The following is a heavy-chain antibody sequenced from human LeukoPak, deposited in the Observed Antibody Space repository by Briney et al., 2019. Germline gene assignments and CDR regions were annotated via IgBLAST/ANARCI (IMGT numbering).Heavy chain of an antibody. V-gene: IGHV4-39*07. CDR2: IYYSGGT. CDR3: ARDRIPLGYCTGGSCYYTMDV. CDR1: GGSLSGSNYY. D-gene: IGHD2-15*01. Sequence: SETLSLTCTVSGGSLSGSNYYWGWIRQPPGKGLEWIGTIYYSGGTYYNPSLKSRVTISVDTSKNQFSLKLTSVSAADTAVYYCARDRIPLGYCTGGSCYYTMDVWGQGTTVTVSS. J-gene: IGHJ6*02.